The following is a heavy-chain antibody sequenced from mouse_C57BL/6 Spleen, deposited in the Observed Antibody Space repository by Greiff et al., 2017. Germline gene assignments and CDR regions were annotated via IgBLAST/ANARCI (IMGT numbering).Heavy chain of an antibody. CDR1: GFTFSSYT. D-gene: IGHD1-1*01. Sequence: EVMLVESGGGLVKPGGSLKLSCAASGFTFSSYTMSWVRQTPEKRLEWVATISGGGGNTYYPDSVKGRFTISRDNAKNTLYLQMSSLRSEDTALYYCARRTTVVPYYFDYWGQGTTLTVSS. CDR3: ARRTTVVPYYFDY. J-gene: IGHJ2*01. CDR2: ISGGGGNT. V-gene: IGHV5-9*01.